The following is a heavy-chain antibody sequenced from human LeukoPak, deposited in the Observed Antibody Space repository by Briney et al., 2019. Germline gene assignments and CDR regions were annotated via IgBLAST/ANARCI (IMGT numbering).Heavy chain of an antibody. CDR3: AKSSCSSTSCSRIDY. D-gene: IGHD2-2*01. V-gene: IGHV3-30*18. CDR2: ISYDGSNK. CDR1: GFTLSSYG. J-gene: IGHJ4*02. Sequence: GGSLRLSCAAPGFTLSSYGMHWVRQAPGKGLEWVAVISYDGSNKYYTDSVKGRFTISRDNSKNTLYLQMNSLRAEDTAVYYSAKSSCSSTSCSRIDYWGQGTLVTVSS.